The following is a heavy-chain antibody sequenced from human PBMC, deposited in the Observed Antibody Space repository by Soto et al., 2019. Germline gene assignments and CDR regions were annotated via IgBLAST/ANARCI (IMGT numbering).Heavy chain of an antibody. CDR2: ISGSGGST. J-gene: IGHJ4*02. CDR1: GFTFSSYA. V-gene: IGHV3-23*01. CDR3: TRGSGYSSGWYGY. D-gene: IGHD6-19*01. Sequence: PGGSLRLSCAVSGFTFSSYAMSWVRQAPGKGLEWVSAISGSGGSTYYADSVKGRFTISRDNSKNTLYLQMNSLRAEDTAVYYCTRGSGYSSGWYGYWGQGTLVTSPQ.